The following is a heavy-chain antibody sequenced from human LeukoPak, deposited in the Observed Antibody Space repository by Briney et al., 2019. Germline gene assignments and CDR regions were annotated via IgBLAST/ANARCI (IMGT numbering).Heavy chain of an antibody. CDR2: IDPNSAGT. Sequence: ASVKVSCKASGYTFTGYYIHWVRQAPGQGLEWMGWIDPNSAGTNYAQKFRGRVTMTMDTSISTAYMELNRLTSDDTAVYYCARHSGPNALFDYWGQGTLVSVSS. D-gene: IGHD2-2*01. CDR3: ARHSGPNALFDY. V-gene: IGHV1-2*02. J-gene: IGHJ4*02. CDR1: GYTFTGYY.